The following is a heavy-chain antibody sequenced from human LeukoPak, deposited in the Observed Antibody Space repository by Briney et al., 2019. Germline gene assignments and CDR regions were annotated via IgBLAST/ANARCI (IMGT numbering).Heavy chain of an antibody. J-gene: IGHJ4*02. V-gene: IGHV2-5*02. Sequence: SGPTLVNPTQTLTLTCTFTGFSLFSSGVGVGWIRQPPGRALEWLALVYWDDNKLYSPSLKSRPTITKDASKNQVVLTLTNMDPVDTATYYCAHYGDYRFLYYFDHWGQGAPVTVSS. CDR2: VYWDDNK. CDR1: GFSLFSSGVG. D-gene: IGHD4-17*01. CDR3: AHYGDYRFLYYFDH.